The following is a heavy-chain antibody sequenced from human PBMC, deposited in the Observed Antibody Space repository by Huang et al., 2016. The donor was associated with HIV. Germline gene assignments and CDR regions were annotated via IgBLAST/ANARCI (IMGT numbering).Heavy chain of an antibody. CDR1: GYNFHIYE. Sequence: QIHLVQSGPEVKQPGASLKVACKASGYNFHIYESTWVRQTPGQGLEWMGWISLDNVSTRFAQKFQDRLNMTTDVYTSTAYLELRSLRLDDTAVYYCARTKGEFDFWGQGALVTVSS. CDR2: ISLDNVST. J-gene: IGHJ4*02. D-gene: IGHD3-16*01. V-gene: IGHV1-18*04. CDR3: ARTKGEFDF.